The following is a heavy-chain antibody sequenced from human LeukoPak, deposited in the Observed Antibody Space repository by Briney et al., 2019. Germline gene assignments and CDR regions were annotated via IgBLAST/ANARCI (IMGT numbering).Heavy chain of an antibody. J-gene: IGHJ4*02. CDR3: ARDETMVRGVIAQLDY. CDR1: GFTFSSHA. V-gene: IGHV3-23*01. D-gene: IGHD3-10*01. Sequence: GGSLRLSCAASGFTFSSHAMSWVRQAPGKGLEWVSGISGSGGSTYYADSVKGRFTISRDNAKNSLYLQMNSLRAEDTAVYYCARDETMVRGVIAQLDYWGQGTLVTVSS. CDR2: ISGSGGST.